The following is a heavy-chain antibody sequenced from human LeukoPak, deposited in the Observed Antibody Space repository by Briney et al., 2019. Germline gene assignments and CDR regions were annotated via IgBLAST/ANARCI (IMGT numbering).Heavy chain of an antibody. D-gene: IGHD6-13*01. CDR3: ATAIWASAGPFDY. J-gene: IGHJ4*02. V-gene: IGHV4-61*02. Sequence: PSETLSLTCTVSGGSISSDSYYWSWIRQPAGKGLEWIGRIYISGSTNYNPSLKSRVAISVDTSKNQFSLKLSSVTAADTAVYYCATAIWASAGPFDYWGQGTLVTVSS. CDR2: IYISGST. CDR1: GGSISSDSYY.